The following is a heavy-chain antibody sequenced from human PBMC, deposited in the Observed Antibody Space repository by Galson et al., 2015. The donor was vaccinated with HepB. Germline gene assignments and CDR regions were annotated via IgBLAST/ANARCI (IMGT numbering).Heavy chain of an antibody. J-gene: IGHJ6*02. CDR2: VHSSGVT. V-gene: IGHV4-39*01. CDR3: VRALGGSYFYGMDV. CDR1: GASIGISTFY. Sequence: SETLSLTCSVSGASIGISTFYWVWIRQTPVKGLEWIGNVHSSGVTYYNPSLNNRVTVSGDTAKNQFSLRVRSVTAADTAVYYCVRALGGSYFYGMDVWGQGTTVIVSS.